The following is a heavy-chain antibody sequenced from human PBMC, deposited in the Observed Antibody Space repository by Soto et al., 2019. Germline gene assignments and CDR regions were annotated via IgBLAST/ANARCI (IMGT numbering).Heavy chain of an antibody. Sequence: EVQLLESGGGSVQPGGSLRLSCAASGFTFSSYAMHWVRRPPGKGLEWVSSISGSGGTAYYADSVKGRFSISRDSLVNTLYLKVNSRRAADTAVYYWAKGRRQNWNVDYWGQRTLVTVSP. CDR2: ISGSGGTA. CDR1: GFTFSSYA. V-gene: IGHV3-23*01. J-gene: IGHJ4*02. D-gene: IGHD1-1*01. CDR3: AKGRRQNWNVDY.